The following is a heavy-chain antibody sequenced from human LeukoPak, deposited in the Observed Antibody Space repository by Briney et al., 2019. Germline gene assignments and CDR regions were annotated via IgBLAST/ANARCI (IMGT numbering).Heavy chain of an antibody. J-gene: IGHJ3*02. Sequence: PGGSLRLSCVVSGFTFSSFAMIWVRQAPGKGLEWVSGVSFNSSTYYAASVKGRFTISRDNSRNTLYLQMNSLRAEDTAVYYCARGGSYLSAFDIWGQGTMVTVSS. CDR1: GFTFSSFA. CDR2: VSFNSST. V-gene: IGHV3-23*01. CDR3: ARGGSYLSAFDI. D-gene: IGHD1-26*01.